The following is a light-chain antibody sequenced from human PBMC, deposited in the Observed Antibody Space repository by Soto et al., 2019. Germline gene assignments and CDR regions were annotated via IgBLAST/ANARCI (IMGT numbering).Light chain of an antibody. CDR2: GAS. Sequence: DILMTESPLSLPFIPGEPSSISGRSSQRVRSDYLAWYQQKPGQTPSLLIYGASSRATGIPDRFSGSGSGTDFTLTISRLEPEDFAVYYCQQYGSSPTFGQGTRLEIK. V-gene: IGKV3-20*01. J-gene: IGKJ5*01. CDR3: QQYGSSPT. CDR1: QRVRSDY.